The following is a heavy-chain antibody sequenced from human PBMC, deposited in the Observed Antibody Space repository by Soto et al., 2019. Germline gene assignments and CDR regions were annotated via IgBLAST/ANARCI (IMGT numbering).Heavy chain of an antibody. CDR1: GFTFSSYS. V-gene: IGHV3-21*01. CDR2: ISSSSSYI. Sequence: EVQLVESGGGLVKPGGSLRLSCAASGFTFSSYSMNWVRQAPGKGLEWVSSISSSSSYIYYADSVKGRFTISRDNAKNPLYLQMNSLRAEDTAVYYCARDPARGVVVVDYWGQGTLVTVSS. CDR3: ARDPARGVVVVDY. D-gene: IGHD2-2*01. J-gene: IGHJ4*02.